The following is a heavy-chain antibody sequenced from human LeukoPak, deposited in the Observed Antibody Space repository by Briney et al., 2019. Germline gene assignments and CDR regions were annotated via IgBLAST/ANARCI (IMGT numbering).Heavy chain of an antibody. CDR3: ARDEGYCSSTSCYNDYYGMDV. CDR2: IWYDGSNK. D-gene: IGHD2-2*02. J-gene: IGHJ6*02. V-gene: IGHV3-33*01. Sequence: GGSLRLSCAASGFTFSSYGMHWVRQAPGKGLEWVAVIWYDGSNKYYADSVKGRFTISRDNSKNTLYLQMNSLRAEDTAVYYCARDEGYCSSTSCYNDYYGMDVWGQGTTVTVSS. CDR1: GFTFSSYG.